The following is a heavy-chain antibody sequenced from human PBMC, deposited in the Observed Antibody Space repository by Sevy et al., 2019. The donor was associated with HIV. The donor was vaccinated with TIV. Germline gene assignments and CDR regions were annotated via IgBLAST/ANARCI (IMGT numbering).Heavy chain of an antibody. CDR1: GFTCSRFW. D-gene: IGHD3-3*01. Sequence: GGSLRLSCAASGFTCSRFWMSWVRQAPGKGLEWVANINQDGSERYYVDSVKGRFTISGDNAKNSLYLQMNSLRGEDTAVFFCARGGVLEWPLGPFDYWGQGTLVTVSA. J-gene: IGHJ4*02. V-gene: IGHV3-7*03. CDR2: INQDGSER. CDR3: ARGGVLEWPLGPFDY.